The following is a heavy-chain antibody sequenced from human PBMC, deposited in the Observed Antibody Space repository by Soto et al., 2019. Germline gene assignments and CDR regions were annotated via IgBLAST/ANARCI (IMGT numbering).Heavy chain of an antibody. CDR2: IYYSGST. CDR1: GGSISSYY. CDR3: AGDGYGDYQDAFDI. D-gene: IGHD4-17*01. Sequence: SETLSLTCTVSGGSISSYYWSWIRQPPGKGLEWIGYIYYSGSTNYNPSLKRRVTISVDTSKNQFSLKLSSVTAADTAVYYCAGDGYGDYQDAFDIWGQGTMVTVSS. V-gene: IGHV4-59*01. J-gene: IGHJ3*02.